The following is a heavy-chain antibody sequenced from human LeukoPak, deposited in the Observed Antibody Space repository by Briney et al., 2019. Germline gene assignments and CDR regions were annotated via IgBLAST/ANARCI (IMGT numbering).Heavy chain of an antibody. D-gene: IGHD6-19*01. Sequence: SETLSLTCTVSGGSISSGDFYWSWIRQPPGKGLEWIGYIYYSGSTYYNPSLKSRVTISVDTSKNQFSLKLSSVTAADTAVYYCARGHGIAVAGQGFDYWGQGTLVTVSS. V-gene: IGHV4-30-4*08. CDR3: ARGHGIAVAGQGFDY. J-gene: IGHJ4*02. CDR2: IYYSGST. CDR1: GGSISSGDFY.